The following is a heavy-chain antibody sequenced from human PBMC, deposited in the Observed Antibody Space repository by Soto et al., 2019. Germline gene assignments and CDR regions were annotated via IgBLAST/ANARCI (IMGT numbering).Heavy chain of an antibody. V-gene: IGHV4-59*01. CDR2: IYYSGST. CDR3: ARVFSPRYCSGGSCYFDYFDY. CDR1: GGSISSYY. J-gene: IGHJ4*02. D-gene: IGHD2-15*01. Sequence: SETLSLTCTVSGGSISSYYWSWIRQPPGKGLEWIGYIYYSGSTNYNPSLKSRVTISVDTSKNQFSLKLSSVTAADTAVYYCARVFSPRYCSGGSCYFDYFDYWGQGTLVTVSS.